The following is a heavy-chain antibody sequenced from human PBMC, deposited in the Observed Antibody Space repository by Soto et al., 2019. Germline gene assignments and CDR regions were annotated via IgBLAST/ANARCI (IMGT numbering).Heavy chain of an antibody. D-gene: IGHD3-10*01. CDR3: ARRQGSSGFTFDY. CDR2: IYYSGST. CDR1: GGSISSYY. J-gene: IGHJ4*02. V-gene: IGHV4-59*08. Sequence: SETLSLTCTVSGGSISSYYWSWIRQPPGKGLEWIGYIYYSGSTNYNPSLKSRVTISVDTSKNQFSLKLSSVTAADTAVYYCARRQGSSGFTFDYWGQGTLVTSPQ.